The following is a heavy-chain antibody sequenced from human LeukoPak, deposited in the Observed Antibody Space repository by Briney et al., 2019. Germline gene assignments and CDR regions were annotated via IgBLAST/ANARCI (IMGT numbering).Heavy chain of an antibody. Sequence: GGSLRLSCAASGFTFSSYTMNWVRQAPGKGLEWVSGISWNSGSIGYADSVKGRFTISRDNAKNSLYLQMNSLRAEDTALYYCAKGYYYDSSGYYWVFDYWGQGTLATVSS. CDR1: GFTFSSYT. D-gene: IGHD3-22*01. CDR3: AKGYYYDSSGYYWVFDY. CDR2: ISWNSGSI. J-gene: IGHJ4*02. V-gene: IGHV3-9*01.